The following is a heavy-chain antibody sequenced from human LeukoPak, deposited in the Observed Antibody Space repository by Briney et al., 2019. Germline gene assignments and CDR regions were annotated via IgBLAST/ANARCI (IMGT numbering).Heavy chain of an antibody. CDR3: ARVSAMATGLDY. J-gene: IGHJ4*02. D-gene: IGHD5-18*01. V-gene: IGHV3-20*04. CDR2: INWNGGST. Sequence: GGSLRLSCAASGFTFDDYGTSWVRQAPGKGLEWVSGINWNGGSTGYADSVKGRFTISRDNAKNSLYLQMNSLRAEDTALYYCARVSAMATGLDYWGQGTLVTVSS. CDR1: GFTFDDYG.